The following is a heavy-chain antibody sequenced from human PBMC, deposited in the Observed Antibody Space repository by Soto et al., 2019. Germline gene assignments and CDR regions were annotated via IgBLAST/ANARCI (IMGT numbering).Heavy chain of an antibody. CDR3: ARGGVY. CDR1: GFNFSNYD. Sequence: GGSLRLSCVTPGFNFSNYDMNWVRQAPGRGMEWIAFITATGFTTFYADSVRPRFTISRDNAQESVFLQMDSLTVEDTGIYYCARGGVYWGRGTPVTVSS. D-gene: IGHD2-8*01. V-gene: IGHV3-48*03. J-gene: IGHJ4*01. CDR2: ITATGFTT.